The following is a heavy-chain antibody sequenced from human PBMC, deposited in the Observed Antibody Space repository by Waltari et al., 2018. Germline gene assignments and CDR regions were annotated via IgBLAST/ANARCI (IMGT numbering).Heavy chain of an antibody. Sequence: EVQLVESGGGLVKPGGSLRLSCVASGFTFTTSTMNWVRQAPGKGLECVAFIDSGSSYIYYADSVKGRFTISRDNAKNSLSLQMNSLRAEDTALYFCARGPYGERYFQDWGQGTLVSVSS. J-gene: IGHJ1*01. CDR3: ARGPYGERYFQD. CDR1: GFTFTTST. V-gene: IGHV3-21*01. CDR2: IDSGSSYI. D-gene: IGHD2-21*01.